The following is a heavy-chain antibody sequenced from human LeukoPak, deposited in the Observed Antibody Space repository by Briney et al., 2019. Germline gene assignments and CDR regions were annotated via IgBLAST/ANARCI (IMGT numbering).Heavy chain of an antibody. CDR1: GFSISRGHF. CDR2: IYYSGST. D-gene: IGHD5-12*01. V-gene: IGHV4-59*11. CDR3: ARESSGQGCMDV. Sequence: PSETLSFTCSVSGFSISRGHFWAWSRQPPGKGLEWIGYIYYSGSTNYNPSLKSRVTISLDTSKNQFSLKLSSVTAADTAVYYCARESSGQGCMDVWGKRTTVTVSS. J-gene: IGHJ6*03.